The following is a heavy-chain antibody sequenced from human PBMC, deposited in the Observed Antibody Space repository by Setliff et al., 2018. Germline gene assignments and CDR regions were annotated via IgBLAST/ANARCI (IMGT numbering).Heavy chain of an antibody. CDR1: GWSFSGYY. J-gene: IGHJ6*03. CDR3: AREPRGPPRKYQIYYYYYMDV. D-gene: IGHD2-2*01. CDR2: INHSGST. V-gene: IGHV4-34*01. Sequence: SETLSLTCAVYGWSFSGYYWSWIRQPPGKGLEWIGEINHSGSTNYNPSLKSRVTISVDTSKNQFSLKLRSVTAADTAVYYCAREPRGPPRKYQIYYYYYMDVWGKGTTVTVSS.